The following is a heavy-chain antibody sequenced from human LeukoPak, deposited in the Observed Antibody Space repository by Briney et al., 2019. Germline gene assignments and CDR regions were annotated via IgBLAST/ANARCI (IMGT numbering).Heavy chain of an antibody. J-gene: IGHJ6*03. Sequence: GGSLRLSCAASGFTFSSYSMNWVRQAPGKGLEWVSSISSSSSYIYYADSVKGRFTISRDNAKNSLYLQMNSLRAEDTAVYYCARGGYSYGLLGYYYYYMDVWGKGTTVTISS. D-gene: IGHD5-18*01. V-gene: IGHV3-21*04. CDR2: ISSSSSYI. CDR3: ARGGYSYGLLGYYYYYMDV. CDR1: GFTFSSYS.